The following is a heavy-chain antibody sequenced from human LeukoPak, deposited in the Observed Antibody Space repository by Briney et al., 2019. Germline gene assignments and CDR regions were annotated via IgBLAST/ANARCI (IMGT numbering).Heavy chain of an antibody. D-gene: IGHD2-15*01. CDR2: IKEDGSER. Sequence: GGSLRLSCEGSAFIFSGHWMNWVRQTPGKGLEWVASIKEDGSERQYVDSVKGRFSISRDNTKGSLFSQLNSLRAEDTAVYYCAKNLYCGGGSCYPSALGMDVWGQGTTVTVSS. CDR1: AFIFSGHW. J-gene: IGHJ6*02. CDR3: AKNLYCGGGSCYPSALGMDV. V-gene: IGHV3-7*03.